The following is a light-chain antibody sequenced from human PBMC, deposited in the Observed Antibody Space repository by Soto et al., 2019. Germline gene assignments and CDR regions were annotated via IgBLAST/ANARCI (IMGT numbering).Light chain of an antibody. Sequence: EIVMTQSPATLSVSPGERATLSCRASQSVRSKLAWYQQKPGQAPRLLIYDASTRATGIPARFSGSGTGTEFTLTISSLQSEDFAVYYCQQYNNWPPITFGQGTRLEIK. CDR2: DAS. V-gene: IGKV3-15*01. CDR1: QSVRSK. CDR3: QQYNNWPPIT. J-gene: IGKJ5*01.